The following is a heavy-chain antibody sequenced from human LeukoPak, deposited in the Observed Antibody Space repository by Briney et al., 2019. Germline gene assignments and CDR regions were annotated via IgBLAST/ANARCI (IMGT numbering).Heavy chain of an antibody. J-gene: IGHJ6*02. V-gene: IGHV3-23*01. CDR2: ISVSGDRT. CDR1: GFTSSTYA. Sequence: GSPRLSCAASGFTSSTYAMSWVCQAPEKGLEWVSSISVSGDRTFYADPMKGLLTKSRDDSKNTLFVQMNSLRDEDTAVYYCARVPVVTGYYHCGMDVGGQETGDTVSS. CDR3: ARVPVVTGYYHCGMDV. D-gene: IGHD3-22*01.